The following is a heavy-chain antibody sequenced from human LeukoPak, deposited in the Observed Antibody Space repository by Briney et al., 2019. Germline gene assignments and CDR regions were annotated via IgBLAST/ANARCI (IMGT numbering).Heavy chain of an antibody. CDR2: IYYSGST. Sequence: SETLSLTCTVSGGSISSYYWSWIRQPPGKGLEGIGYIYYSGSTNYNPSLKSRVTISVDTSKNQFSLKLSSVTAADTAVYYCASLPDSSGWSPNWYFDLWGRGTLVTVSS. V-gene: IGHV4-59*08. D-gene: IGHD6-19*01. CDR1: GGSISSYY. CDR3: ASLPDSSGWSPNWYFDL. J-gene: IGHJ2*01.